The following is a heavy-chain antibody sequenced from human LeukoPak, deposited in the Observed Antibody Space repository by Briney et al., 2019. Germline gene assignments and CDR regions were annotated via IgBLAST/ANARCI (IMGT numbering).Heavy chain of an antibody. J-gene: IGHJ4*02. CDR3: AKDYDSSGYYFGYFDY. CDR1: GFTFDDYA. CDR2: ISWNSGSI. D-gene: IGHD3-22*01. Sequence: GRSLRLSCAASGFTFDDYAMHWVRRAPGKGLEWVSGISWNSGSIGYADSVKGRFTISRDNAKNSLYLQMNSLRAEDTALYYCAKDYDSSGYYFGYFDYWGQGTLVTVSS. V-gene: IGHV3-9*01.